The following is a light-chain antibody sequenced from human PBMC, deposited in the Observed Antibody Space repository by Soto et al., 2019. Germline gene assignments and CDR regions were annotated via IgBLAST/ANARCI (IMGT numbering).Light chain of an antibody. CDR1: QSVSSNY. Sequence: EIVLTQSPGTLSLSPGERATLSCRASQSVSSNYLAWYQQKPGQAPRLLIYGAFSRATGIPDRFSGSGSGTDFTLPISRLEPEDFAVYYCQHYSSPPETVGHGNKVEIK. CDR2: GAF. J-gene: IGKJ1*01. CDR3: QHYSSPPET. V-gene: IGKV3-20*01.